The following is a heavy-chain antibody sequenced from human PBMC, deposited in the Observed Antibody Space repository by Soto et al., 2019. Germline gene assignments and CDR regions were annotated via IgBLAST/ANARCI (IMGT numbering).Heavy chain of an antibody. CDR1: GFTFSSYA. CDR3: ASQPRKLGYCSSTSCYPGY. V-gene: IGHV3-23*01. D-gene: IGHD2-2*01. CDR2: ISGSGGST. Sequence: GGSLRLSCAASGFTFSSYAMSWVRQAPGKGLEWVSAISGSGGSTYYADSVKGRFTISRDNSKNTLYLQMNSLRAEDTAIYYCASQPRKLGYCSSTSCYPGYWGQGTLVTVSS. J-gene: IGHJ4*02.